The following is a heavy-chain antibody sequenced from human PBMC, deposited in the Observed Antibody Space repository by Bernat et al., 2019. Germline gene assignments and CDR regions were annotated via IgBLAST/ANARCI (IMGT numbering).Heavy chain of an antibody. Sequence: QVTLSESGPALVKPTQTLTLTCTFSGFSLSTSGLCVSWIRQLPGKALEWLARIDWDDDKYYSTSLKTMLTITKDTSKNQVVLTMANMDPVDTATYYCARIPGIAAASVWGQGTTVTVSS. CDR3: ARIPGIAAASV. D-gene: IGHD6-13*01. CDR2: IDWDDDK. CDR1: GFSLSTSGLC. V-gene: IGHV2-70*15. J-gene: IGHJ6*02.